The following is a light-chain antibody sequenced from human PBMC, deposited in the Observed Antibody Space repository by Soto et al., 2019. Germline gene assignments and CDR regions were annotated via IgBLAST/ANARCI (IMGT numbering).Light chain of an antibody. Sequence: EIVLTQSPGTLSLSPGERATLSCRASQSVTSSYLTWYQQKPGQAPRLLIYGASTRAAGIPDRFSGSGSGTDITLTISSLEREDFAGYYCQQRSNWPPTFGQGTKVEI. CDR2: GAS. J-gene: IGKJ1*01. CDR3: QQRSNWPPT. V-gene: IGKV3D-20*02. CDR1: QSVTSSY.